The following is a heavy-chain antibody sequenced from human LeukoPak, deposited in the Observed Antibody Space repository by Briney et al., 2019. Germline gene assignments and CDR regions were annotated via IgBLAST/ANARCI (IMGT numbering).Heavy chain of an antibody. CDR1: GYTFTSYG. J-gene: IGHJ5*02. V-gene: IGHV1-18*01. CDR3: ARGFSSSWGHNWFDP. Sequence: ASVKVSCKASGYTFTSYGISWVRQAPGQGLEWMGWISAYSGNTNYAQKPQGRVTMTTDTSTSTAYMELRSLRSDDTAVYHCARGFSSSWGHNWFDPWGQGTLVTVSS. D-gene: IGHD6-13*01. CDR2: ISAYSGNT.